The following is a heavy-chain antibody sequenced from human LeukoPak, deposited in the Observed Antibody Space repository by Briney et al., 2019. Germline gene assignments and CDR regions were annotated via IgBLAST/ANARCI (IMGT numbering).Heavy chain of an antibody. J-gene: IGHJ5*02. CDR3: ATVDYDFWSGRGRARFDP. V-gene: IGHV1-24*01. CDR2: FDPEDGET. Sequence: GASVKVSCKVSGYTLTELSMHWVRQAPGKGLEWMGGFDPEDGETIYAQKFQGRVTMTEDTSTDTAYMELSSLRSEDTAVYYCATVDYDFWSGRGRARFDPWGQGTLVTVSS. CDR1: GYTLTELS. D-gene: IGHD3-3*01.